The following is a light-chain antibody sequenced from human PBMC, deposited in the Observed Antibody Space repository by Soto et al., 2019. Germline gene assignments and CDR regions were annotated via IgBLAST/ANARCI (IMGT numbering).Light chain of an antibody. J-gene: IGKJ1*01. Sequence: VLTQSPGTLSLSPGERATLSCRASQSVSSRLAWYQHKSGQXPXXLISGASRRATGIPDRFIGSGSGTEFTLPISRLEPEDFAVYDCQQYGSSQTFGQGTKVDIK. CDR2: GAS. V-gene: IGKV3-20*01. CDR3: QQYGSSQT. CDR1: QSVSSR.